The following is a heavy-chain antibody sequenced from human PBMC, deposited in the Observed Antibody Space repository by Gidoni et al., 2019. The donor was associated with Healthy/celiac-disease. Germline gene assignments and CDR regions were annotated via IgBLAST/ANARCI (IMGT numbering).Heavy chain of an antibody. J-gene: IGHJ4*02. CDR2: GTA. D-gene: IGHD3-22*01. V-gene: IGHV1-69*01. CDR3: ARLGPSTHLYDSSGSGPQSDY. Sequence: GTANYAQKFQGRVTITADESTSTAYMELSSLRSEDTAVYYCARLGPSTHLYDSSGSGPQSDYWGQGTLVTVSS.